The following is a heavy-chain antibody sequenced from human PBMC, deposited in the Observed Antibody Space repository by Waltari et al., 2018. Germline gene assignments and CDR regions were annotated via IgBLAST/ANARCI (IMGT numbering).Heavy chain of an antibody. V-gene: IGHV3-30*02. CDR2: IRYDGSNK. CDR3: AKELAEDAFDI. CDR1: GFTFSSYG. J-gene: IGHJ3*02. Sequence: QVQLVESGGGVVQPGGSLRLSCAASGFTFSSYGMHWVRQAPGKGLEWVAFIRYDGSNKYYADSVKGRFTISRDNSKNTLYLQMNSLRAEDTAVYYCAKELAEDAFDIWGQGTMVTVSS. D-gene: IGHD6-6*01.